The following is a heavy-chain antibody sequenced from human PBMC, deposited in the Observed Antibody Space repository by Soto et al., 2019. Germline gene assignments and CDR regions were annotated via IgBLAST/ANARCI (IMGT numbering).Heavy chain of an antibody. D-gene: IGHD6-13*01. J-gene: IGHJ1*01. CDR2: INWNSGSI. Sequence: MDWVRQVPGKGLEWVSGINWNSGSIGYGDSVKGRFAISRDNAKNSLHLQMNSLSAEDTAFYYCVKDESINWYSGHFRHWGQGTLVTVSS. CDR3: VKDESINWYSGHFRH. V-gene: IGHV3-9*01.